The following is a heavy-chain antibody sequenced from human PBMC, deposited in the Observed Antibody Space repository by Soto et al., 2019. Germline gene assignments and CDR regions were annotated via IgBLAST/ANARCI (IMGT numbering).Heavy chain of an antibody. D-gene: IGHD2-2*01. J-gene: IGHJ6*02. CDR1: GFTFSSYA. CDR2: ISGSGDST. V-gene: IGHV3-23*01. Sequence: PRLSCAASGFTFSSYAMSWVRQAPGKGLEWVSSISGSGDSTFYADAVKGRLTISRDNSKNTLLLQVNSLRAEDTALYYCAKGRLASSTSRGMDVWGQGTTVTVSS. CDR3: AKGRLASSTSRGMDV.